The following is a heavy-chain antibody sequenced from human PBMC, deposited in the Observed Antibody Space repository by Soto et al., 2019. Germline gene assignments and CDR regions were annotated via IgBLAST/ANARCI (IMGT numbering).Heavy chain of an antibody. CDR3: PLGLAVAGTLADY. V-gene: IGHV3-21*01. CDR1: GFTFSSYS. D-gene: IGHD6-19*01. CDR2: ISSSSSYI. Sequence: EVQLVESGGGLVKPGGSLRLSCAASGFTFSSYSMNWVRQAPGKGLEWVSSISSSSSYIYYADSVKGRFTISRDNAKNSLYLQMNSLRAEDTAVYYCPLGLAVAGTLADYWGQGTLVTVSS. J-gene: IGHJ4*02.